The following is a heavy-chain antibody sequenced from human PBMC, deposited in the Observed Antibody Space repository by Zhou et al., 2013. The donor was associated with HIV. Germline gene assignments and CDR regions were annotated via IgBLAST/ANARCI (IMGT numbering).Heavy chain of an antibody. CDR1: GGTFSSYA. J-gene: IGHJ6*03. CDR3: ARDPLQRITGTTYSYYMDV. D-gene: IGHD1-7*01. Sequence: QVQLVQSGAEVKKPGSSVKVSCKASGGTFSSYAISWVRQAPGQGLEWMGGIIPIFGTTNYAQKFQGRVTITADESTTTTYMELSSLRSEDTAVYYCARDPLQRITGTTYSYYMDVWGKGTTVTVSS. CDR2: IIPIFGTT. V-gene: IGHV1-69*12.